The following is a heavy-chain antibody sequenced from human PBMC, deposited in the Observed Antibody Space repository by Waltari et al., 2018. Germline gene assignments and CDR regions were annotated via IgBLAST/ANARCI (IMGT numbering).Heavy chain of an antibody. Sequence: QVQLVQSGAEVKKSGASVKISCKASGYTFSTYVMHWVRQAPGQSLEWMGWINAASTNTKYSEKFQGRVTITRDTSASTGYMELRSLTSEDTAVYYCARSGWLDNWGQGTLVTVSA. CDR2: INAASTNT. V-gene: IGHV1-3*01. D-gene: IGHD6-19*01. CDR3: ARSGWLDN. J-gene: IGHJ4*02. CDR1: GYTFSTYV.